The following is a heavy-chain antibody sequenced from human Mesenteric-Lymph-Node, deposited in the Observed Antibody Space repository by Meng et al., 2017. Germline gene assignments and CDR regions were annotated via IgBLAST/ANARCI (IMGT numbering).Heavy chain of an antibody. J-gene: IGHJ4*02. Sequence: SETLSLTCTVSGGSISSYYWSWIRQPPGKGLEWIGYIYYSGSTNYNPSLKSRVTISVDTSKNQFSLKLSSVTAADTAVYYCARVGLPWGSGTYTADYWGQGTLVTVSS. CDR2: IYYSGST. CDR1: GGSISSYY. D-gene: IGHD3-10*01. CDR3: ARVGLPWGSGTYTADY. V-gene: IGHV4-59*01.